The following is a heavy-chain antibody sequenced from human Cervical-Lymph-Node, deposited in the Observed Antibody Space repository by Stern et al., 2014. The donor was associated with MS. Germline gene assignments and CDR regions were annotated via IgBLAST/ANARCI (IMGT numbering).Heavy chain of an antibody. CDR3: ARRGGGSYMVN. CDR2: IHPGDSDI. CDR1: GYSFTSYW. D-gene: IGHD1-26*01. J-gene: IGHJ4*02. Sequence: QLVQSGAEVKKPGESLKISCKASGYSFTSYWIGWVRQMPGKGLEWMGIIHPGDSDIAYNPSLQGQVTIFALQSINPAYLQWSSLKASDTAIYYCARRGGGSYMVNWGQGTLVTVSS. V-gene: IGHV5-51*01.